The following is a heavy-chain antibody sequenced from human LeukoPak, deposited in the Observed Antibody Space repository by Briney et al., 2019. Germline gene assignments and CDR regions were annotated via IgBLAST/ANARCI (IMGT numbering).Heavy chain of an antibody. D-gene: IGHD4-17*01. CDR1: GFTFSNYA. CDR3: ARRGESTNYGDYRFDS. J-gene: IGHJ4*02. Sequence: GGSLRLSCAASGFTFSNYAMSWVRQAPGKGLEWVSAISSTGGNTYHADSVKGRFTISRDNSKHTLYLQMNSLRVEDTAVYYCARRGESTNYGDYRFDSWGQGTLVIVSS. CDR2: ISSTGGNT. V-gene: IGHV3-23*01.